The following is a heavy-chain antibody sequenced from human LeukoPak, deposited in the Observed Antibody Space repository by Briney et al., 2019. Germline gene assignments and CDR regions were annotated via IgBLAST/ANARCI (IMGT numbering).Heavy chain of an antibody. D-gene: IGHD2-2*01. Sequence: GGSLRLSCAASGFTFSSYGMHWVRQAPGKGLEWVAVISYDGSNKYYADSVKGRFTISRDNSKNTLYLQMNSLRAEDTAVYYCANDSAAAFDYWGQGTLVTVSS. CDR1: GFTFSSYG. CDR2: ISYDGSNK. CDR3: ANDSAAAFDY. J-gene: IGHJ4*02. V-gene: IGHV3-30*18.